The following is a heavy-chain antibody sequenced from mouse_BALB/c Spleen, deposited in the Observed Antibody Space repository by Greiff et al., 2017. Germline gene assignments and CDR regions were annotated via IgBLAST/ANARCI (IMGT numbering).Heavy chain of an antibody. J-gene: IGHJ3*01. CDR2: ILPGSGST. Sequence: QVQLHQSGAELMKPGASVKISCKATGYTFSSYWIEWVKQRPGHGLEWIGEILPGSGSTNYNEKFKGKATFTADTSSNTAYMQLSSLTSEDSAVYYCARVGSARAYWGQGTLVTVSA. CDR3: ARVGSARAY. V-gene: IGHV1-9*01. D-gene: IGHD1-2*01. CDR1: GYTFSSYW.